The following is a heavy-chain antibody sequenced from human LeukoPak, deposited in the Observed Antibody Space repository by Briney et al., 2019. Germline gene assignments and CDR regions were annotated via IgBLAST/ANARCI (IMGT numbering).Heavy chain of an antibody. V-gene: IGHV3-21*01. J-gene: IGHJ3*02. D-gene: IGHD4-11*01. CDR3: ARDPATVTTNGEADAFDI. Sequence: GGSLRLSCAASGFTFSSYSMNWVRQAPGKGLEWVSSISSSSSYIDYAGSVKGRFTISRDNAKNSLYLQMNSLRAEDTAVYYCARDPATVTTNGEADAFDIWGQGTMVTVSS. CDR1: GFTFSSYS. CDR2: ISSSSSYI.